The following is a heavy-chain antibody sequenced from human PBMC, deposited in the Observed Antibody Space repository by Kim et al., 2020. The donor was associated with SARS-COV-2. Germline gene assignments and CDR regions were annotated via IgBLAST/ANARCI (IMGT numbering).Heavy chain of an antibody. CDR3: ARGGVATIWSY. D-gene: IGHD5-12*01. J-gene: IGHJ4*02. CDR2: T. V-gene: IGHV4-59*09. Sequence: TNYHPSLKSRVTMSGDTSKNQFSLNLTSVTPADTAVYYCARGGVATIWSYWGQGTLVSVSS.